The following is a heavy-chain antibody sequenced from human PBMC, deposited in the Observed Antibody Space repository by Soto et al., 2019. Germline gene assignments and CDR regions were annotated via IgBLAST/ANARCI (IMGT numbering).Heavy chain of an antibody. CDR2: IFYSGST. Sequence: QVQLQVSGPGLVKPSETLSLTCTVSGGSVRSGGYYWTWFRQPPGKGLEWIGYIFYSGSTNYNPCLKSRVTISLATFHYHFSLELTCVAAADTAVYYCAMDMAALVTAIHDAFDIWGEGTMITVSS. V-gene: IGHV4-61*03. J-gene: IGHJ3*02. D-gene: IGHD2-21*02. CDR1: GGSVRSGGYY. CDR3: AMDMAALVTAIHDAFDI.